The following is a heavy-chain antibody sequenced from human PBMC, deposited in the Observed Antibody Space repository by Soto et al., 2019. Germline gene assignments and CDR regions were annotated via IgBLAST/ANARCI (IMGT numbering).Heavy chain of an antibody. V-gene: IGHV1-3*04. CDR1: GYTFSNYS. Sequence: ASVKVSCKASGYTFSNYSIHWVRQAPGQRLEWMGWINTDNGKTRDSQRFQDRVTLTRDTSANTVYMELSRLTYGDTAVYYCAREGTCNSVTCFSGWIDTWGQGTLVTVSS. J-gene: IGHJ5*02. CDR3: AREGTCNSVTCFSGWIDT. CDR2: INTDNGKT. D-gene: IGHD2-2*01.